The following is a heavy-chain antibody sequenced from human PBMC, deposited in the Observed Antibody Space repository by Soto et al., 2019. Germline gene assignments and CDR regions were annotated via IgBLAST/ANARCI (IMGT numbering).Heavy chain of an antibody. CDR3: AAGTDTAMEPGADY. V-gene: IGHV3-21*01. J-gene: IGHJ4*02. Sequence: EVQLVESGGGLVKPGGSLRLSCAASGFTFSDHSMNWVRQAPGKGFEWVSSISTTGRYIYYSDSMAGRFTISRDNAKNSLDPQINRLGGDDTAIYYCAAGTDTAMEPGADYWGQGTLVTVSS. CDR1: GFTFSDHS. CDR2: ISTTGRYI. D-gene: IGHD5-18*01.